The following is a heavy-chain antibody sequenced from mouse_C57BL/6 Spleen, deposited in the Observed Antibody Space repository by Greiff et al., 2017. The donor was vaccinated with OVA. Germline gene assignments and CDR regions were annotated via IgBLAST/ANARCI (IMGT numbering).Heavy chain of an antibody. D-gene: IGHD3-2*02. CDR2: IDPETGGT. CDR1: GYTFTDYE. CDR3: TRSGGVDSSGYDFDY. Sequence: QVQLKQSGAELVRPGASVTLSCKASGYTFTDYEMHWVKQTPVHGLEWIGAIDPETGGTAYNQKFKGKAILTADKSSSTAYMELRSLTSEDSAVYYCTRSGGVDSSGYDFDYWGQGTTLTVSS. J-gene: IGHJ2*01. V-gene: IGHV1-15*01.